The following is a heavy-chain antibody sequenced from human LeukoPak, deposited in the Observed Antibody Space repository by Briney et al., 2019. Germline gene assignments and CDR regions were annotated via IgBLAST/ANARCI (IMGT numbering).Heavy chain of an antibody. CDR3: AKDWGDYYGSGSYLYYYGMDV. J-gene: IGHJ6*01. V-gene: IGHV3-30*18. CDR1: GFTFSSYG. CDR2: ISDDESNK. Sequence: GGALRLSCSASGFTFSSYGMDSVGQAPGKGLEWVAVISDDESNKYYADSVKGRFSISRDNSKNTLYLQMNSLRAEDKAVYYCAKDWGDYYGSGSYLYYYGMDVWGQGTTVTVSS. D-gene: IGHD3-10*01.